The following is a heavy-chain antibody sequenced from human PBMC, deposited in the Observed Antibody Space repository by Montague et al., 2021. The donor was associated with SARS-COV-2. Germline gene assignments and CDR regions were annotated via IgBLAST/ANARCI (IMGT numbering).Heavy chain of an antibody. Sequence: SETLSLTCTVSGVSVTDYYWSWIRQPPGKGLEWIGEISHSGGTNYNPSLKSRVTISVDKSKNQFSLNLNSVTAADTAVYYCARLSSDIGGYFWSDPWGQGTLVSVSS. CDR3: ARLSSDIGGYFWSDP. V-gene: IGHV4-59*02. J-gene: IGHJ5*02. CDR2: ISHSGGT. D-gene: IGHD1-26*01. CDR1: GVSVTDYY.